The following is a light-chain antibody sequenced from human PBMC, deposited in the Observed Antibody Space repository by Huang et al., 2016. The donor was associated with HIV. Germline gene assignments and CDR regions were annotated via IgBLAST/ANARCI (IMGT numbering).Light chain of an antibody. CDR3: LQAIQIPPT. J-gene: IGKJ2*01. CDR2: VGS. Sequence: DIVMTQSPFSLPVTPGEPASISCRSSQSILHSNGYNYLDWYLQNPGQSPQPLISVGSNRATGVPDRFSGSGSGTDFTLKISRVDADDVGVYYCLQAIQIPPTFGQGTKLDIK. CDR1: QSILHSNGYNY. V-gene: IGKV2-28*01.